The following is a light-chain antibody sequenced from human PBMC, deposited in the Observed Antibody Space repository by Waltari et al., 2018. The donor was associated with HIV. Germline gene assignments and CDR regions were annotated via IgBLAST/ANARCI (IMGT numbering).Light chain of an antibody. J-gene: IGLJ2*01. V-gene: IGLV1-47*01. Sequence: QSVLTQPPSASGTPGQRVTISCSGSSSNIGSYYVYWYQQLPGTAPKLLIYRNNQRPSGVPYRCSGSKSGTSASLAISGLRSEDEADYYCAAWANSLSAVVFGGGTKLTVL. CDR2: RNN. CDR1: SSNIGSYY. CDR3: AAWANSLSAVV.